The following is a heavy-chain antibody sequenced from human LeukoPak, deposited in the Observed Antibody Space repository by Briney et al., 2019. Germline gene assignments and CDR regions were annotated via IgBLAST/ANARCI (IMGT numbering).Heavy chain of an antibody. CDR1: GFTLSCYS. V-gene: IGHV3-21*01. Sequence: PGGSLRLSCAASGFTLSCYSMNWVRQAPGKGVAWVSSISISSSYIYYADSVKGRFTISRDNAKTSLYLKMNSLRAEGTAVYYCARAHSSGWYWFDPWGQGTLVTVAS. CDR2: ISISSSYI. D-gene: IGHD6-19*01. CDR3: ARAHSSGWYWFDP. J-gene: IGHJ5*02.